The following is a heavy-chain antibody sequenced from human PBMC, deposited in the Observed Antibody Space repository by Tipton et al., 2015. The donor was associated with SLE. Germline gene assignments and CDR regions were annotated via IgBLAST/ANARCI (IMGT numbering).Heavy chain of an antibody. CDR1: GFTFSSYA. Sequence: SLRLSCAASGFTFSSYAMHWVRQAPGKGLEWVAVISYDGSNKYYADSVKGRFTISRDNSKNTLYLQMNSLRAEDTAMYYCASRLWFGDLLFWGQGTLVTVSS. V-gene: IGHV3-30-3*01. D-gene: IGHD3-10*01. J-gene: IGHJ4*02. CDR3: ASRLWFGDLLF. CDR2: ISYDGSNK.